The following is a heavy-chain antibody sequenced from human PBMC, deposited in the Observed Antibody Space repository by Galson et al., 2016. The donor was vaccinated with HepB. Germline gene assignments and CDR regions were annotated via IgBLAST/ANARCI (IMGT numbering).Heavy chain of an antibody. D-gene: IGHD3-10*01. CDR3: ARRRWVSGSFSCALLEP. J-gene: IGHJ5*02. Sequence: PALVKPTQTLTLTCTFSGFSLSTSGVGVGWIRQPPGKALEWLALIYWNDDKRYSPSLKSRLTITKDTSKNQVVLTMTNMDPVDTATYYCARRRWVSGSFSCALLEPWGQGALVTVSA. V-gene: IGHV2-5*01. CDR1: GFSLSTSGVG. CDR2: IYWNDDK.